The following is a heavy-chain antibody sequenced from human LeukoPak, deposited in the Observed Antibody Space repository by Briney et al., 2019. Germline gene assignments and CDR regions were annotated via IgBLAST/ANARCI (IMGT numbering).Heavy chain of an antibody. CDR3: AKDLGGGSGCYDL. CDR1: GFTFSGYW. D-gene: IGHD6-19*01. V-gene: IGHV3-74*01. J-gene: IGHJ2*01. Sequence: GGSLRLSCAASGFTFSGYWMHWVRQAPGKGLEWVSRITSDGGATWYADSVKGRFTISKDNAKSTLFLQMNSLRAEDTAVYYCAKDLGGGSGCYDLWGRGTLVTVSS. CDR2: ITSDGGAT.